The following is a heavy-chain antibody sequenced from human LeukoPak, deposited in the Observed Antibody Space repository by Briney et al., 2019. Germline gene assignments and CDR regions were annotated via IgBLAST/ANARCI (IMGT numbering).Heavy chain of an antibody. V-gene: IGHV3-23*01. CDR3: ARTRGYSSSLAVI. CDR1: GFTFSSYA. D-gene: IGHD6-13*01. J-gene: IGHJ3*02. CDR2: ISGSGGST. Sequence: GGSLRLSCAASGFTFSSYAMSWVRQAPGKGLEWDSAISGSGGSTYYADSVKGRFTISRDNSKNTLYLQINSLRAEDTAVYYCARTRGYSSSLAVIWGQGTMVTVSS.